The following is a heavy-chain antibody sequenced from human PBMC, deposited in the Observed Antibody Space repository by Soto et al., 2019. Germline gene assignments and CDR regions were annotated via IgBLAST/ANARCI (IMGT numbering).Heavy chain of an antibody. J-gene: IGHJ4*02. Sequence: PSETLSLTCTVSGDSISSADYYWSWIRQPPGKGLEWIGYIYYSGSTNYIPSLKSRLTISLDTSKTQFSLKLNSVTAADTAVYYCARVNRGKYGAFDYWGQGTLVTVS. CDR1: GDSISSADYY. D-gene: IGHD1-26*01. CDR2: IYYSGST. V-gene: IGHV4-30-4*01. CDR3: ARVNRGKYGAFDY.